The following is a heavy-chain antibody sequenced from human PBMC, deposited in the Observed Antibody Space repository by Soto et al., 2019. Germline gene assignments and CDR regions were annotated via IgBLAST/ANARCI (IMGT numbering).Heavy chain of an antibody. V-gene: IGHV4-59*08. D-gene: IGHD3-22*01. Sequence: SETLSLTCTVSGGSISSYYWSWIRQPPGKGLELIGYIYYSGSTNYNPSLKSRVTISVDTSKNQFSLKLSSVTAADTAVYYCARAEYYYDSTPPYYFDYWGQGTLVTVSS. CDR3: ARAEYYYDSTPPYYFDY. J-gene: IGHJ4*02. CDR1: GGSISSYY. CDR2: IYYSGST.